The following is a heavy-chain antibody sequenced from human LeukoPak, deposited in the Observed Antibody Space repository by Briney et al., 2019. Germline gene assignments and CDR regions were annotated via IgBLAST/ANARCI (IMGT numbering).Heavy chain of an antibody. D-gene: IGHD3-3*01. CDR3: ARGPINDFWSGSVNWFDP. CDR1: GYTLTSYD. Sequence: ASVKVSCKASGYTLTSYDINWVRQATGQGLEWMGWMNPNSGNTGYAQKFQGRVTITRNTSISTAYMELSSLRSEDTAVYYCARGPINDFWSGSVNWFDPWGQGTLVTVSS. V-gene: IGHV1-8*03. CDR2: MNPNSGNT. J-gene: IGHJ5*02.